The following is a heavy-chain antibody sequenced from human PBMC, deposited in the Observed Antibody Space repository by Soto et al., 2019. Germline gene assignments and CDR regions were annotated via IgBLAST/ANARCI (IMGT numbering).Heavy chain of an antibody. J-gene: IGHJ4*02. CDR2: IYYSGST. CDR3: ANQVPYYYDSSGPPGYFDY. D-gene: IGHD3-22*01. V-gene: IGHV4-59*12. Sequence: SETLSLTCTVSGGSISSYYWSWIRQPPGKELEWIGYIYYSGSTNYNPSLKSRVTISRDNSKNTLYLQMNSLRAEDTAVYYCANQVPYYYDSSGPPGYFDYWGQGTLVTVSS. CDR1: GGSISSYY.